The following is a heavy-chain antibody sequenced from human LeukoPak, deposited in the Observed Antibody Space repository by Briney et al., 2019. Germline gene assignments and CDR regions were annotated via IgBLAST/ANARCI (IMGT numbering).Heavy chain of an antibody. D-gene: IGHD2-2*01. Sequence: SETLSLTCAVSGYCISSGYYWGWIRQPPGKGLDWIGSIYHSGSTYYNPSLKSRVTISVDTSKNQFSLKLSSVTAADTAVYYCARDFWSGYCSSTSCYGLPEVFDPWGQGTLVTVSS. CDR1: GYCISSGYY. CDR3: ARDFWSGYCSSTSCYGLPEVFDP. J-gene: IGHJ5*02. V-gene: IGHV4-38-2*02. CDR2: IYHSGST.